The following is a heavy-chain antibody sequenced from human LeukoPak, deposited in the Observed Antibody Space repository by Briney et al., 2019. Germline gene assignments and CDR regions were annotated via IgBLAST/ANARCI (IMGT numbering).Heavy chain of an antibody. J-gene: IGHJ6*03. D-gene: IGHD2-8*01. V-gene: IGHV1-8*03. Sequence: GASVKVSCKASGYTFTGYYMHWVRQATGQGLEWMGWMNPNSGNTGYAQKFQGRVTITRNTPISTAYMELSSLRSEDTAVYYCARGLGDIVLSTGGDTLYYMDVWGKGTTVTVSS. CDR1: GYTFTGYY. CDR2: MNPNSGNT. CDR3: ARGLGDIVLSTGGDTLYYMDV.